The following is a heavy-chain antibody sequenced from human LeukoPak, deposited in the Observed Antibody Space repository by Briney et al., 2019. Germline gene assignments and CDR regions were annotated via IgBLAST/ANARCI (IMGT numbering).Heavy chain of an antibody. J-gene: IGHJ4*02. CDR1: GFTFDDYA. CDR3: AKAFDYYDSSGPFDY. CDR2: ISWNSGSI. V-gene: IGHV3-9*01. D-gene: IGHD3-22*01. Sequence: GRFLRLSCAASGFTFDDYAMHWVRQAPGKGLEWVSGISWNSGSIGYADSVKGRFTISRDNAKNSLYLQMNSLRAEDTALYYCAKAFDYYDSSGPFDYWGQGTLVTVSS.